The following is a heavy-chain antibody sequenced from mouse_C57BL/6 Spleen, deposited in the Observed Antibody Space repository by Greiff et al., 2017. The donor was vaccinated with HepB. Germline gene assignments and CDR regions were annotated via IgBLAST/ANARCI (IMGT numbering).Heavy chain of an antibody. J-gene: IGHJ1*03. V-gene: IGHV1-64*01. CDR3: ARDYGSSYWYVDV. CDR1: GYTFTSYW. CDR2: IHPNSGST. D-gene: IGHD1-1*01. Sequence: VQLQQPGAELVKPGASVKLSCKASGYTFTSYWMHWVKQRPGQGLEWIGMIHPNSGSTNYNEKFKSKATLTVDKSSSTAYMQLSRLTSEDSAVYYCARDYGSSYWYVDVWGTVTTVTVSS.